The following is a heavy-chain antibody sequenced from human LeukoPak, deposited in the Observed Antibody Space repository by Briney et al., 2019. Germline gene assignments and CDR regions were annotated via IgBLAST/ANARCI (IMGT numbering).Heavy chain of an antibody. D-gene: IGHD3-10*01. Sequence: LSLTCAVYGGSFSGYYWSWIRQPPGKGLEWVAVISYDGSNKYYADFVKGRFTISRDNSKNTLYLQMNSLRAEDTALYYCAKDFSAGFGELKPDYWGQGTLVTVSS. CDR1: GGSFSGYY. CDR3: AKDFSAGFGELKPDY. J-gene: IGHJ4*02. CDR2: ISYDGSNK. V-gene: IGHV3-30*18.